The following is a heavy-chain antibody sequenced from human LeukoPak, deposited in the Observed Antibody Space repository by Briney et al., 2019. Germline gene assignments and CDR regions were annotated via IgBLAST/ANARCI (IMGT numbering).Heavy chain of an antibody. D-gene: IGHD3-22*01. V-gene: IGHV1-69*01. J-gene: IGHJ3*02. CDR3: ARVFSSGYLLGGGAFDI. Sequence: SVKVSCKASGGTFSTYAFSWVRQAPGQGLEWMGGIIPFFGTTNYTQKFQGRVTVTADESTSTAYMELSSLTSEDTAVYYCARVFSSGYLLGGGAFDIWGQGTRVTVSS. CDR2: IIPFFGTT. CDR1: GGTFSTYA.